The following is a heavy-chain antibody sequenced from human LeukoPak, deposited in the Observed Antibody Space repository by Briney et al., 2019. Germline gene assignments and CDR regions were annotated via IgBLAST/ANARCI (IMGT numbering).Heavy chain of an antibody. CDR2: ISSSSSTI. CDR1: GFTFSSYG. J-gene: IGHJ4*02. Sequence: GRSLRLSCAASGFTFSSYGMHWVRQAPGKGLEWVSYISSSSSTIYYADSVKGRFTISRDNAKNSLYLQMNSLRDEDTAVYYCARDPEEGATDFDYWGQGTLVTVSS. CDR3: ARDPEEGATDFDY. V-gene: IGHV3-48*02. D-gene: IGHD1-26*01.